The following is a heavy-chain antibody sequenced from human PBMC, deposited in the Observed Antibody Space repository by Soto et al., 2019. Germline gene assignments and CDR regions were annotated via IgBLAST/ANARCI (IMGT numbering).Heavy chain of an antibody. D-gene: IGHD5-12*01. Sequence: QVQLVESGGGVVQPGRSLRLSCAASGFTFSSYAMHWVRQAPGKGLEWVAVISYDGSNKYYADSVKGRFTISRDNSKNTLYLQMNSLRAEDTAVYYRARDFFGGSVAIIVNLFDYWGQGTLVTVSS. V-gene: IGHV3-30-3*01. J-gene: IGHJ4*02. CDR2: ISYDGSNK. CDR3: ARDFFGGSVAIIVNLFDY. CDR1: GFTFSSYA.